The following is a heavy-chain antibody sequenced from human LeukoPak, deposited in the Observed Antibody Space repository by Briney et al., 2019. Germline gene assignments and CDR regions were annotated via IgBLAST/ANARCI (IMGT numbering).Heavy chain of an antibody. Sequence: PGGSLRLSCAASGFTFSKYWMSWVRHPPGKGVEWGANIKQDDSQKYYADSVKGRFTISRDNAKNTLYLQMNSLRVEDTAVYYCARVSGLDYWGQGTLVTVSS. J-gene: IGHJ4*02. CDR2: IKQDDSQK. CDR1: GFTFSKYW. V-gene: IGHV3-7*01. CDR3: ARVSGLDY. D-gene: IGHD1-26*01.